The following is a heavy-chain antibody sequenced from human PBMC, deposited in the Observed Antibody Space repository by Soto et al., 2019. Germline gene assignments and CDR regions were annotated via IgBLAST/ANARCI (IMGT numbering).Heavy chain of an antibody. D-gene: IGHD6-13*01. V-gene: IGHV4-39*01. CDR3: ARHQSHSSSYVDP. CDR2: IYYSGST. CDR1: GGSISSSSYY. J-gene: IGHJ5*02. Sequence: SETLSLTCTVSGGSISSSSYYWGWIRQPPGKGLEWIGSIYYSGSTYYNPSLKSRVTISVDTSKNQFSLKLSPVTAADTAVYYCARHQSHSSSYVDPWGQGTLVTVSS.